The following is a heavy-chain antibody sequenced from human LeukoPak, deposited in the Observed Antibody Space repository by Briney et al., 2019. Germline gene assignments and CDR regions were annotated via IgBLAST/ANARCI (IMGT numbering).Heavy chain of an antibody. CDR3: ARVDGSADY. CDR2: VNPKSGYT. V-gene: IGHV1-8*01. J-gene: IGHJ4*02. Sequence: ASVRVSCKASGYTFTNYDINWVRQATGQGLEWMGWVNPKSGYTGYAQKFQGGVTISRDTSISTAYMELSSLRSEDTAVYYCARVDGSADYWGQGTLVTVSS. D-gene: IGHD1-26*01. CDR1: GYTFTNYD.